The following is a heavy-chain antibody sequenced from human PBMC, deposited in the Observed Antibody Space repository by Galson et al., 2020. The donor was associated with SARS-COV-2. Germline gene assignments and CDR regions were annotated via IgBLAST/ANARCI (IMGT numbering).Heavy chain of an antibody. V-gene: IGHV3-48*03. Sequence: GGSLRLSCVASGFSFSSYDMNWVRQAPGKGLEWVSYISNSGRNIHYADAVKGRFTISRDNAKKSLYLQMNSLRAEDTALYFCVKGNYFDYLSGFGNYYYYFMDVWGKGTTVTVSS. CDR3: VKGNYFDYLSGFGNYYYYFMDV. D-gene: IGHD3-9*01. J-gene: IGHJ6*03. CDR2: ISNSGRNI. CDR1: GFSFSSYD.